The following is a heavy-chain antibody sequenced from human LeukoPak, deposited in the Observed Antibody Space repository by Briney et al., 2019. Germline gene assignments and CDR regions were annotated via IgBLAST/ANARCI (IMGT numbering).Heavy chain of an antibody. CDR1: GGSISSSSYY. V-gene: IGHV4-39*01. J-gene: IGHJ4*02. D-gene: IGHD3-3*01. CDR2: IYYSGST. Sequence: SETLSLTCTVSGGSISSSSYYWGWIRQPPGKGLEWIGSIYYSGSTYYNPSLKSRVTISVDTSKNQFSLRLSSVTAADTAVYYCARHERSMGLEWLSTTHTFDYWGQGTLVTVSS. CDR3: ARHERSMGLEWLSTTHTFDY.